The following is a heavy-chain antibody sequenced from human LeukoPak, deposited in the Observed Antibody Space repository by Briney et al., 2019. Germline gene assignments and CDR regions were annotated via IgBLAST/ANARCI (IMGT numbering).Heavy chain of an antibody. CDR2: ISDDGSNT. V-gene: IGHV3-30*03. CDR1: GFIFSKFP. J-gene: IGHJ6*02. Sequence: GGSLRLSCAAPGFIFSKFPMYWVRQAPGQGLEWAAVISDDGSNTYYAHTLKGRIAISRDNSKNSVSLHMNDLRVEDTGVHYCARSVAMAPRSFYGMDVWGPGTTVIVSS. CDR3: ARSVAMAPRSFYGMDV. D-gene: IGHD2-2*01.